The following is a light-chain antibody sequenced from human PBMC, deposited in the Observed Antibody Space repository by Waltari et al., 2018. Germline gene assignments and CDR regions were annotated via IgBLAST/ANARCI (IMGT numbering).Light chain of an antibody. Sequence: SSELTQDPAVSVALGQTVRITCQGDSLRSYYASWYQQKPGQAPVLVSYGKNNRPSGIPDRFPGSSSGNTASLTITGAQAEDEADYYCNSRDSSGNHLEFGGGTKLTVL. V-gene: IGLV3-19*01. CDR1: SLRSYY. CDR3: NSRDSSGNHLE. J-gene: IGLJ2*01. CDR2: GKN.